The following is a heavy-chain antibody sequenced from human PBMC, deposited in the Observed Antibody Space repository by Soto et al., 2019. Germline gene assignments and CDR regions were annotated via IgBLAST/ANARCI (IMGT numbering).Heavy chain of an antibody. Sequence: SETLSLTCTVSGGSISSSSYYWGWIRQPPGKGLEWIGSIYYSGSTYYNPSLKSRVTISVDTSKNQFSLKLSSVTAADTAVYYCARRRGPDSSGYNWFDPWGQGTLVTVSS. CDR3: ARRRGPDSSGYNWFDP. V-gene: IGHV4-39*01. J-gene: IGHJ5*02. D-gene: IGHD3-22*01. CDR2: IYYSGST. CDR1: GGSISSSSYY.